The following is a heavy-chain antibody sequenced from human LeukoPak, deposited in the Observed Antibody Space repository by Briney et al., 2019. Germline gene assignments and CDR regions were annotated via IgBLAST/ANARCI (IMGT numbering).Heavy chain of an antibody. CDR1: GGSFSGYY. Sequence: PSETLSLTCAVYGGSFSGYYWSWIRQPPGKGLGWIGEINHSGSTNYNPSLKSRVTISVDTSKNQFSLKLSSVSAADTAVYYCARGRRGGGWYWNAFDIWGQGTMVTVSS. CDR3: ARGRRGGGWYWNAFDI. D-gene: IGHD2-15*01. CDR2: INHSGST. V-gene: IGHV4-34*01. J-gene: IGHJ3*02.